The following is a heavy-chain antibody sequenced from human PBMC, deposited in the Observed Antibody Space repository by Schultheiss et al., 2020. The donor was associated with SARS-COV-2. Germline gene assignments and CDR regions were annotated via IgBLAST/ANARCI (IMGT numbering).Heavy chain of an antibody. D-gene: IGHD5-24*01. CDR2: IYTSGST. J-gene: IGHJ4*02. V-gene: IGHV4-4*07. CDR1: GGSISSYY. CDR3: ARLEATMNFDY. Sequence: SQTLSLTCTVSGGSISSYYWSWIRQPAGKGLEWIGRIYTSGSTNYNPSLKSRVTISVDTSKNQFSLKLSSVTAADTAVYYCARLEATMNFDYWGQGTLVTVSS.